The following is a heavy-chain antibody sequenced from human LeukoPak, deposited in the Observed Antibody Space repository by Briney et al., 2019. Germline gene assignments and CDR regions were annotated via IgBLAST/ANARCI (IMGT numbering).Heavy chain of an antibody. V-gene: IGHV3-21*01. Sequence: GGSLRLSCAASGFTFSSYSMNWVRQAPGKGLEWVSSISSSGSYIYYADSVKGRFTISRDNAKNSLYLQMNSLRAEDTAVYYCATIAVADHDAFDIWGQGTMVTVSS. CDR3: ATIAVADHDAFDI. J-gene: IGHJ3*02. D-gene: IGHD6-19*01. CDR1: GFTFSSYS. CDR2: ISSSGSYI.